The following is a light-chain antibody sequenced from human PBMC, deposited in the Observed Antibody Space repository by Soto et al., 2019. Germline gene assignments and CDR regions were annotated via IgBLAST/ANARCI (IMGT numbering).Light chain of an antibody. CDR3: CSYAGSYIYV. J-gene: IGLJ1*01. CDR1: NSDVGGYNY. CDR2: DVN. V-gene: IGLV2-11*01. Sequence: QSALTQPRSVSGSPGHSVSVSCTGTNSDVGGYNYVSWYQQHPGRAPKLILYDVNRRPSGVPDRFSGSKSGNTASLTISGLQAEDEADYYCCSYAGSYIYVFGGGTKVTVL.